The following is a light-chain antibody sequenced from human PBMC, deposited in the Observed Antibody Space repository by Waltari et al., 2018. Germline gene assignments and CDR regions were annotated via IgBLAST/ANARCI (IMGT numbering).Light chain of an antibody. CDR1: IREVGAYDH. CDR3: CSYTIGNTFWV. J-gene: IGLJ3*02. CDR2: EVN. V-gene: IGLV2-23*02. Sequence: QSALTQPASLSGSPGQAITISCPGSIREVGAYDHVSWYRQHPGKVPKVLIYEVNKRPSGVSNRFSGSKSGNTASLTISGLQAEDEADYYCCSYTIGNTFWVFGGGTKLTVL.